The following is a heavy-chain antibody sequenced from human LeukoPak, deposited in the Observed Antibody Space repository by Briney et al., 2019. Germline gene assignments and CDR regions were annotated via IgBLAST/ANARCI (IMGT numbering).Heavy chain of an antibody. D-gene: IGHD1-1*01. CDR1: GYSISSGYY. CDR3: ATRKAGYVDY. Sequence: PSETLSLTCIVSGYSISSGYYWGWIRQPPGKGLEWIGSIFHSGTTYYNPSLSSRVTISVDTSKNQLSLKLSSVTAADTAVYYCATRKAGYVDYWGQGTLVTVSS. J-gene: IGHJ4*02. CDR2: IFHSGTT. V-gene: IGHV4-38-2*02.